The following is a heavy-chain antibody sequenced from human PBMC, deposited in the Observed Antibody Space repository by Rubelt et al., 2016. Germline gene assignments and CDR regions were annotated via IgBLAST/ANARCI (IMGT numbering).Heavy chain of an antibody. Sequence: EVQLLESGGGLVQPGGSLGLSCAASGFTFDSYAMSWVRQAPGKGLEWVSGISGRGGNTYYADSVKGRFTVSRDNSKNTLYLQMNSLRAEDTAIYYCAKDGRIGAPFRYSWGQGTLVTVSS. CDR3: AKDGRIGAPFRYS. CDR1: GFTFDSYA. J-gene: IGHJ4*02. CDR2: ISGRGGNT. V-gene: IGHV3-23*01. D-gene: IGHD6-6*01.